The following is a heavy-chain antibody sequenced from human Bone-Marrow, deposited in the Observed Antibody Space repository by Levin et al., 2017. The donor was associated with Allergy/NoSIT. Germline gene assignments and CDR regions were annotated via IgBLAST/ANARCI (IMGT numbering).Heavy chain of an antibody. CDR2: ISARRTTV. J-gene: IGHJ3*02. V-gene: IGHV3-48*01. CDR1: GFTFSTYG. Sequence: TGGSLRLSCAASGFTFSTYGMIWVRQAPGKGLEWVSYISARRTTVYYADSVKGRFTISRDDAKNTLYLQMSSLRAEDTAVYYCARDEESYGDAFDIWGQGTMVNVSS. D-gene: IGHD2-8*01. CDR3: ARDEESYGDAFDI.